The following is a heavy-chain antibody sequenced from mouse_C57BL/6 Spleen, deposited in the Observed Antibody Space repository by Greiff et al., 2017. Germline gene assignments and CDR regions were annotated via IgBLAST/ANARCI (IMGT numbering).Heavy chain of an antibody. D-gene: IGHD1-1*01. CDR2: IDPSDSYT. Sequence: QVQLKESGAELVKPGASVKLSCKASGYTFTSYWMQWVKQRPGQGLEWIGEIDPSDSYTNYNQKFKGKATLTVDTSSSTAYMQLSSLTSEDSAVYYCARGDGSGYGWFAYWGQGTLVTVSA. J-gene: IGHJ3*01. CDR1: GYTFTSYW. V-gene: IGHV1-50*01. CDR3: ARGDGSGYGWFAY.